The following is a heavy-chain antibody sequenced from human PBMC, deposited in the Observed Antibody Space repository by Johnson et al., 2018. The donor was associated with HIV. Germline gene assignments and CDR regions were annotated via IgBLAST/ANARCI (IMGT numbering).Heavy chain of an antibody. D-gene: IGHD6-13*01. J-gene: IGHJ3*02. CDR3: AKSIAAAGTNAFDI. CDR1: GFTFSSYG. Sequence: QVQLVESGGGVVQPGGSLRLSCAASGFTFSSYGMHWVRQAPGKWLEWVAFIRYDGSNKYYADSVKGRFTISRDNSKNTLYLQMNSLRAEDTAVYYCAKSIAAAGTNAFDIWGQGTMVTVSS. V-gene: IGHV3-30*02. CDR2: IRYDGSNK.